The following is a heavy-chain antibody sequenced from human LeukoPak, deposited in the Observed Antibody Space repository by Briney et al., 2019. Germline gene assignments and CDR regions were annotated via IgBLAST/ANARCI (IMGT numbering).Heavy chain of an antibody. CDR1: GGTFSSYA. D-gene: IGHD3-22*01. J-gene: IGHJ4*02. CDR2: IIPIFGTA. Sequence: GASVKVSCKASGGTFSSYAISWVRQAPGQGLEWMGGIIPIFGTANYAQKFQGRVTITADESTSTAYMELSSLRSEDTAVYYCARASYDCSGYYYVLPSLDYWGQGTLVTVSS. CDR3: ARASYDCSGYYYVLPSLDY. V-gene: IGHV1-69*13.